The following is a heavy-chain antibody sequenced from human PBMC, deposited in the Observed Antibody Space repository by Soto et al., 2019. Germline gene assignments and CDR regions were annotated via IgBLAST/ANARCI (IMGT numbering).Heavy chain of an antibody. V-gene: IGHV4-59*01. D-gene: IGHD5-12*01. CDR1: GGSISSYY. J-gene: IGHJ6*03. CDR3: ARSGYSGYEPTYYYYYMDV. Sequence: SETLSLTCTVSGGSISSYYWSWIRQPPGNGLEWIGYIYYSGSTNYNPSLKSRVTISVDTSKNQFSLKLSSVTAADTAVYYCARSGYSGYEPTYYYYYMDVWGKGTTVTVSS. CDR2: IYYSGST.